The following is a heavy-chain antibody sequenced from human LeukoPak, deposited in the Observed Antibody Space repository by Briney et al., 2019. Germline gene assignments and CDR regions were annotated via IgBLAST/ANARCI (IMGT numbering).Heavy chain of an antibody. D-gene: IGHD2-15*01. CDR3: ARTAMVVERKFDY. Sequence: ASVKVSCKASGYTFTSYDIKWVRQATGQGLEWMGWMNPNSGNTGYAQKFQGRVTMTRNTSISTAYMELSSLRSEDTAVYYCARTAMVVERKFDYWGQGTLVTVSS. CDR1: GYTFTSYD. CDR2: MNPNSGNT. V-gene: IGHV1-8*01. J-gene: IGHJ4*02.